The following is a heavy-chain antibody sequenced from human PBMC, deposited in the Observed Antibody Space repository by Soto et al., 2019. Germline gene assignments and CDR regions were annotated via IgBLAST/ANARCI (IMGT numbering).Heavy chain of an antibody. CDR1: GGTFSSYT. D-gene: IGHD3-22*01. Sequence: SVKVSCKASGGTFSSYTISWVRQAPGQGLEWMGRIIPILGIANYAQKFQGRVTITADKSTSTAYMELSSLISEDTAVYYCARPKDYDDCLDSWGQGTLVTVSS. CDR3: ARPKDYDDCLDS. CDR2: IIPILGIA. V-gene: IGHV1-69*02. J-gene: IGHJ4*02.